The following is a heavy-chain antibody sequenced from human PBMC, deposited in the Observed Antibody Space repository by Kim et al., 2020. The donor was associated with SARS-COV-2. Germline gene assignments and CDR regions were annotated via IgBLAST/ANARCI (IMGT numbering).Heavy chain of an antibody. V-gene: IGHV1-18*01. CDR2: ISAYNGNT. J-gene: IGHJ5*02. CDR3: ARDKRLGLELRPWTNWFDP. CDR1: GYTFTSYG. D-gene: IGHD1-7*01. Sequence: ASVKVSCKASGYTFTSYGISWVRQAPGQGLEWMGWISAYNGNTNYAQKLQGRVTMTTDTSTSTAYMELRSLRSDDTAVYYCARDKRLGLELRPWTNWFDPWGQGTLVTVSS.